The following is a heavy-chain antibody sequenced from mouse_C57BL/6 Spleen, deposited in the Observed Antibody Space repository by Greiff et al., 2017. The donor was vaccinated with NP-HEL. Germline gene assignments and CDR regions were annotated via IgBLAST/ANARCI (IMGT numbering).Heavy chain of an antibody. Sequence: EVKLEESGGDLVKPGGSLKLSCAASGFTFSSYGMSWVRQTPDKRLEWVATISSGGSYTYYPDSVKGRFTISRDNAKNTLYLQMSSLKSEDTAMYYCARYDVGYAMDYWGQGTSVTVSS. D-gene: IGHD2-12*01. CDR2: ISSGGSYT. V-gene: IGHV5-6*02. J-gene: IGHJ4*01. CDR3: ARYDVGYAMDY. CDR1: GFTFSSYG.